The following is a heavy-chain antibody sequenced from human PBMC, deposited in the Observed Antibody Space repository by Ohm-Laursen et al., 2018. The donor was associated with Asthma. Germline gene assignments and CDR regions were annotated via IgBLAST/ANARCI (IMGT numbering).Heavy chain of an antibody. CDR1: GFIFTNYG. D-gene: IGHD3-22*01. J-gene: IGHJ4*02. CDR2: IWYDGTNK. V-gene: IGHV3-33*01. Sequence: SLRLSCTASGFIFTNYGMHWVRQAPGKGLEWVAVIWYDGTNKYYGDSVKGRFTISRDNSKNTVDLQMNSLRAEDTAVYYCARDGSRSGHYPRPHDYWGQGTLVTVSS. CDR3: ARDGSRSGHYPRPHDY.